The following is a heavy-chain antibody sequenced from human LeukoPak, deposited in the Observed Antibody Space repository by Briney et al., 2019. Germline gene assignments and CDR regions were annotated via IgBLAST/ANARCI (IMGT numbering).Heavy chain of an antibody. CDR2: IKTNTGNP. Sequence: GSSVKVSCKASGYTVTSYAMNWVRQAPPQGLEWMGWIKTNTGNPTYAHGFTGRFVFTLDTSVSTAYLQISSLKAEDTAVYYCAREYYYCSAYYMDVWRKGTTVIVSS. CDR3: AREYYYCSAYYMDV. D-gene: IGHD3-10*01. J-gene: IGHJ6*03. V-gene: IGHV7-4-1*02. CDR1: GYTVTSYA.